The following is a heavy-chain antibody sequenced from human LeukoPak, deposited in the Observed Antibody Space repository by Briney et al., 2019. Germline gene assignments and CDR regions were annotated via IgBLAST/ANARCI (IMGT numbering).Heavy chain of an antibody. CDR2: ISGSGGST. CDR3: AKKFRSSTSFFTS. J-gene: IGHJ4*02. CDR1: GFTFSSYA. D-gene: IGHD2-2*01. V-gene: IGHV3-23*01. Sequence: PGGSLRLSCAASGFTFSSYAMSWVRQAPGKGLEWVSAISGSGGSTYYAGSVKGRFTISRDNSKNTLYLQMNSLRAEDTAVYYCAKKFRSSTSFFTSWGQGTLVTVSS.